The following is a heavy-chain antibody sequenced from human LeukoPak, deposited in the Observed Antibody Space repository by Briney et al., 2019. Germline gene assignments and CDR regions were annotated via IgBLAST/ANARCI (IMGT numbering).Heavy chain of an antibody. CDR3: ARDFHSSGYYHYFHY. CDR2: ISGYNGNT. V-gene: IGHV1-18*01. D-gene: IGHD3-22*01. CDR1: GYTFTSYG. J-gene: IGHJ4*02. Sequence: GASVKVSCKASGYTFTSYGISWVRQAPGQALEWMGWISGYNGNTNYAQKLQGRDTMTTDTSTSTAYMELRSLRSDDTAVYYCARDFHSSGYYHYFHYWGQGTLVTVSS.